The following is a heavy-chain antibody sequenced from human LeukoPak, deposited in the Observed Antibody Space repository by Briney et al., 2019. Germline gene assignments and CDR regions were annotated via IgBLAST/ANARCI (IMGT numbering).Heavy chain of an antibody. Sequence: SETLSLTCAVSGYSISSGFYWGWIRQPPGKGLEWIGNIYHSGSTYYNPSLKSRVTLSVDTSKNQFSLKLCSVTAADTAVYYCASLNNYVPVYWGQGTLVTVSS. V-gene: IGHV4-38-2*01. D-gene: IGHD4-11*01. CDR1: GYSISSGFY. CDR2: IYHSGST. CDR3: ASLNNYVPVY. J-gene: IGHJ4*02.